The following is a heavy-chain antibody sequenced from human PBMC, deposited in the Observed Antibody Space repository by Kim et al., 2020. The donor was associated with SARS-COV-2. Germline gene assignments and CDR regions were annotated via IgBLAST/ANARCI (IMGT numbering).Heavy chain of an antibody. D-gene: IGHD3-10*01. CDR3: AGSSGSFYSLGY. CDR1: GFTVSSNY. V-gene: IGHV3-53*04. CDR2: IYSGGST. J-gene: IGHJ4*02. Sequence: GGSLRLSCAASGFTVSSNYMSWVRQAPGKGLEWVSVIYSGGSTYYGDSVKGRFTISRHNSKNTLYLQMNRVRTEDTAVYYCAGSSGSFYSLGYCGQGTLGTVSS.